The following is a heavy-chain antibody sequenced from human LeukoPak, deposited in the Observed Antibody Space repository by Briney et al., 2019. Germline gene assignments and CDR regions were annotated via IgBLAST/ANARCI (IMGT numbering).Heavy chain of an antibody. CDR2: ISGSGGST. V-gene: IGHV3-23*01. J-gene: IGHJ4*02. CDR1: GFTFSSYA. Sequence: GGSLRLSCAASGFTFSSYAMSWVRQAPGKGLEWVSAISGSGGSTYYADSVKGRFTISRDNSKNTLYLQMNGLRAEDTAVYYCAKVPRQNGWFPLSDYWGQGALVTVSS. D-gene: IGHD6-19*01. CDR3: AKVPRQNGWFPLSDY.